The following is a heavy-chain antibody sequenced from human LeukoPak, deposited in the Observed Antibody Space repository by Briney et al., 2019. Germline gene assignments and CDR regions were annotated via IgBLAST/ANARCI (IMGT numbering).Heavy chain of an antibody. D-gene: IGHD6-6*01. CDR2: ITAGGDDT. Sequence: GGSLRLSCTASGFIFSKYAMSWVRQTPGKGLEWVSAITAGGDDTYHADSVQGRITIPRDNSKDTLYLQMNSLRAEDTAVYYCAKGSASGRPYYFDYWGQGSLVTVSS. CDR3: AKGSASGRPYYFDY. CDR1: GFIFSKYA. J-gene: IGHJ4*02. V-gene: IGHV3-23*01.